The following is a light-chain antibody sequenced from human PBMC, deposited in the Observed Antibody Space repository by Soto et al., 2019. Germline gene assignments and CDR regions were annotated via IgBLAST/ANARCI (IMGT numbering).Light chain of an antibody. CDR3: SSYSGTNYHYV. CDR1: SSDVGGYNY. CDR2: EVS. V-gene: IGLV2-8*01. J-gene: IGLJ1*01. Sequence: QSVLTQPPSASGPFGQSVTISCTGTSSDVGGYNYVSWYQQHPGKAPKLMIYEVSERPSGVPDRFSGSKSGNTASLTVSGLQADDEADYYCSSYSGTNYHYVFGTGTKLTVL.